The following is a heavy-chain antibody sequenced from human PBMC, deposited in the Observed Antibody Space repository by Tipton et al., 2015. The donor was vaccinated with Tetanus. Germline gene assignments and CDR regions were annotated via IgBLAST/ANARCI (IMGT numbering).Heavy chain of an antibody. CDR1: GDSISSGDYY. Sequence: TLSLTCTVSGDSISSGDYYWSWIRQPPGKGLEWIGFIYYSGSTYYNPSLKSRVTISGDTSNNHFSLKLSSVTAADTAVYYCARDPAVLRFLEWLPDWYFALWGRGTLVTVSS. CDR2: IYYSGST. V-gene: IGHV4-30-4*01. J-gene: IGHJ2*01. D-gene: IGHD3-3*01. CDR3: ARDPAVLRFLEWLPDWYFAL.